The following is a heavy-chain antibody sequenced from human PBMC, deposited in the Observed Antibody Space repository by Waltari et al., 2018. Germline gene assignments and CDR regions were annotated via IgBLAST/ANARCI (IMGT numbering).Heavy chain of an antibody. CDR1: GFTFSSYS. Sequence: EVQLVESGVGLVKPGGYLRLSCAASGFTFSSYSMTCIRQAHGKGLEWVSSISSSSSYIYYADSVKGRFTISRDNAKNSLYLQMNSLRAEDTAVYYCARGGGYNYDSSGYSDYWGQGTLVTVSS. V-gene: IGHV3-21*01. CDR3: ARGGGYNYDSSGYSDY. J-gene: IGHJ4*02. CDR2: ISSSSSYI. D-gene: IGHD3-22*01.